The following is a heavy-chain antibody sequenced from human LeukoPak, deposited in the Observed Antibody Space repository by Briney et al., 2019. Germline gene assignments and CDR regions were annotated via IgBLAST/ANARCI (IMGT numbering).Heavy chain of an antibody. Sequence: GGSLRLSCAASGFTFSDYHMSWIRQAPGKGLEWVSYISSSGNTIFYADSVKGRFTLSRDNAKNPLYLQMNSLRAEDTAVYYCARVQPHYYDSSGYPPDYWGQGTLVTVSS. CDR3: ARVQPHYYDSSGYPPDY. D-gene: IGHD3-22*01. V-gene: IGHV3-11*01. J-gene: IGHJ4*02. CDR1: GFTFSDYH. CDR2: ISSSGNTI.